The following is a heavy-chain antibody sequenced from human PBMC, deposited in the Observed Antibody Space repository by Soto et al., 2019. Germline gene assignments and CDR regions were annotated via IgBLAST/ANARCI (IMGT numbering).Heavy chain of an antibody. Sequence: SVKVSCTASGGTLSSYAISWVLQAPGQGLEWMGGIIPILGTANYAQKFQGRVTITADESTSTAYMELSSLRSEDTAVYYCARFCSGGSCYSVPDYWGQGTLVTVSS. D-gene: IGHD2-15*01. CDR2: IIPILGTA. CDR3: ARFCSGGSCYSVPDY. CDR1: GGTLSSYA. J-gene: IGHJ4*02. V-gene: IGHV1-69*13.